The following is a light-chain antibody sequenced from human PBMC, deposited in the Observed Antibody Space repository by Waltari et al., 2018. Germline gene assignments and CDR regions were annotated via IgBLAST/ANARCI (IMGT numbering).Light chain of an antibody. CDR2: DVF. CDR1: QSVSSY. V-gene: IGKV3-11*01. J-gene: IGKJ5*01. Sequence: EIVLTQSPATLSLSPGERATLSCRARQSVSSYLAWYQHKPGQAPRLIIYDVFRRATAITARFTGSGSGTDFTLTTSSLEPEDFAVYYCQQRSTLPITFGQGTRLEI. CDR3: QQRSTLPIT.